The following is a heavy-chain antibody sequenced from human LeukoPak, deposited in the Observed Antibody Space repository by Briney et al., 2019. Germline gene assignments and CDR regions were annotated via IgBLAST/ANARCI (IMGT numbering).Heavy chain of an antibody. J-gene: IGHJ4*02. CDR3: AGTVGYCSSTSCSRENFDY. CDR1: EFTFCSYA. V-gene: IGHV3-23*01. CDR2: ISGSGGST. Sequence: GGSLRLSCAASEFTFCSYAMSWVRQAPGKGLEWVSAISGSGGSTYYADSVKGRFTISRDNSKNTLYLQMNSLRAEDTAVYYCAGTVGYCSSTSCSRENFDYWGQGTLVTVSS. D-gene: IGHD2-2*01.